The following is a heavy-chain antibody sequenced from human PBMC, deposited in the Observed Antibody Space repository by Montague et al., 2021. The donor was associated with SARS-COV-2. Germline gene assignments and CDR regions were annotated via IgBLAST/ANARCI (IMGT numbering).Heavy chain of an antibody. CDR2: IYYSGST. CDR3: ARSPRHYDFWSGYLPGHFDY. V-gene: IGHV4-39*01. D-gene: IGHD3-3*01. Sequence: SETLSLTCTVSGGSISSSSYYWGWIRQPPGKGLEWIGSIYYSGSTYYNPSLKSRVTISVDTSKNQFSLKLSSVTAADTAVYCCARSPRHYDFWSGYLPGHFDYWGQGTLVTVSS. CDR1: GGSISSSSYY. J-gene: IGHJ4*02.